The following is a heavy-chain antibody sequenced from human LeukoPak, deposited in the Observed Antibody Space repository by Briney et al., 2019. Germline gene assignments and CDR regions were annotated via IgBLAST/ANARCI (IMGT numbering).Heavy chain of an antibody. CDR3: AKDSEQNLGYSFWSGSLDY. CDR2: IRYDGSNK. V-gene: IGHV3-30*02. D-gene: IGHD3-3*01. Sequence: PGGSLRLSCAASGFTFSRYGMHWVRQAPGKGLEWVAFIRYDGSNKYYADSVKGRFTISRDNSKNTLYLQMNSLRAEDTAVYYCAKDSEQNLGYSFWSGSLDYWGQGTLVTVSS. J-gene: IGHJ4*02. CDR1: GFTFSRYG.